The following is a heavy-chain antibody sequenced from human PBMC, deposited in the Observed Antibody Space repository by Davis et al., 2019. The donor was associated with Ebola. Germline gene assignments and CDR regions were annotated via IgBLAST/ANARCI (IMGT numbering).Heavy chain of an antibody. CDR3: ASSYRVTTIDY. Sequence: PGGSLRLSCAASGFTFSSYAMHWVRQAPGKGLEWVAVISYDGSNKYYADSVKGRFTISRDNSKNTLYLQMNSLRAEDTAVYYCASSYRVTTIDYWGQGTLVTVSS. CDR2: ISYDGSNK. V-gene: IGHV3-30-3*01. D-gene: IGHD4-17*01. CDR1: GFTFSSYA. J-gene: IGHJ4*02.